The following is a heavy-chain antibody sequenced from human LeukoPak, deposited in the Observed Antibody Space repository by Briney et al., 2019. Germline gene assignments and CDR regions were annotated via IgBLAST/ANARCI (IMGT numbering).Heavy chain of an antibody. CDR1: GFTFSSYW. Sequence: PGGSLRLSCAASGFTFSSYWMSWVRQAPGKGLEWLANIKKNGSEKYYVDSVKGRFTISRDNAKNSLYLQMNSLRAEDTAVYYWARGGYDSCGYYRPYYFDYWGQGTLVTVSS. V-gene: IGHV3-7*01. CDR2: IKKNGSEK. CDR3: ARGGYDSCGYYRPYYFDY. D-gene: IGHD3-22*01. J-gene: IGHJ4*02.